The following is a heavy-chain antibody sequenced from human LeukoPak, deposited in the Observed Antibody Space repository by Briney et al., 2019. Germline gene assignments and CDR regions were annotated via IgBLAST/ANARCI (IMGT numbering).Heavy chain of an antibody. CDR3: AREVNTMVRGVIGGYFDY. CDR2: INPNSGGT. J-gene: IGHJ4*02. V-gene: IGHV1-2*02. D-gene: IGHD3-10*01. Sequence: GASVKVSCKASGYTFTGYYMHWVRQAPGQGLEWMGWINPNSGGTNYAQKFQGRVTMTRGTSISTAYMELSRLRSDDTAVYYCAREVNTMVRGVIGGYFDYWGQGTLVTVSS. CDR1: GYTFTGYY.